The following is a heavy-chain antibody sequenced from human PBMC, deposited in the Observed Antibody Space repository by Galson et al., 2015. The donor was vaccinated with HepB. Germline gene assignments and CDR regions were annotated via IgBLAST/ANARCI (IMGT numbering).Heavy chain of an antibody. V-gene: IGHV3-30-3*01. CDR2: ISYDGSNK. D-gene: IGHD3-10*01. CDR3: ARDEFCGSGEINYYYGMDV. CDR1: GFTFSSYA. J-gene: IGHJ6*02. Sequence: LRLSCAASGFTFSSYAMHWVRQAPGKGLEWVAVISYDGSNKYYADSVKGRFTISRDNSKNTLYLQMNSLRAEDTAVYYCARDEFCGSGEINYYYGMDVWGQGTTVTVSS.